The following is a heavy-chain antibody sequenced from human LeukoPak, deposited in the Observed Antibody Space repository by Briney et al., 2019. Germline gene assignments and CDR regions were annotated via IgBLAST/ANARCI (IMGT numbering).Heavy chain of an antibody. Sequence: VASVKVSCKASGYTFTSYYLHWVRQAPGQGLEWMGVITASGGGTTYAQKFQGRVTMTRDTSSSTVYMELTSLRSEDTAVYYCARGYSGELRPSPYYFDYWGQGTLVTVSS. CDR2: ITASGGGT. J-gene: IGHJ4*02. D-gene: IGHD1-26*01. V-gene: IGHV1-46*01. CDR1: GYTFTSYY. CDR3: ARGYSGELRPSPYYFDY.